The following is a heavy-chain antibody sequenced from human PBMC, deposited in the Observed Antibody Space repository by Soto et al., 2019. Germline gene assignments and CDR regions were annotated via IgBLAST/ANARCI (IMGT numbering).Heavy chain of an antibody. V-gene: IGHV4-59*01. CDR2: IYYSGST. D-gene: IGHD6-13*01. CDR3: ARGSRFKKTLVEDD. Sequence: SETLSLTCTVSGGSISSYYWSWIRQPPGKGLEWIGYIYYSGSTNYNPSLKSRVTISVDTSKNQFSLKLSSVTAADTAVYYCARGSRFKKTLVEDDWGQGPLVTVSS. CDR1: GGSISSYY. J-gene: IGHJ4*02.